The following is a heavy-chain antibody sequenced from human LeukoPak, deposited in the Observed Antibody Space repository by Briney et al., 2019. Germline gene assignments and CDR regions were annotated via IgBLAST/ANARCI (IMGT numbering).Heavy chain of an antibody. V-gene: IGHV4-59*01. CDR3: AAYSSSSQAFDI. J-gene: IGHJ3*02. Sequence: SETLSLTCTVSGGSISSYYWSWIRQPPGKGLEWIGYIYYSGSTNYNPSLKSRVTISVDTSKNQFSLKLSSVPAADTAVYYCAAYSSSSQAFDIWGQGTMVTVSS. CDR1: GGSISSYY. CDR2: IYYSGST. D-gene: IGHD6-6*01.